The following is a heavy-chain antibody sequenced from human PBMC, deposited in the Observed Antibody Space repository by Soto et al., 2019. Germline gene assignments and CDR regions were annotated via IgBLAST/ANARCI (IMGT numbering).Heavy chain of an antibody. CDR2: IYSGGST. Sequence: GGSLRLSCAASGFTVGSNYMSWVRQAPGKGLEWVSVIYSGGSTYYADSVKGRFTISRDNSKNTLYLQMNSLRAEDTAVYYCAGGSSSWDYYYGMDVWGQGTTVTVSS. CDR1: GFTVGSNY. V-gene: IGHV3-53*01. D-gene: IGHD6-13*01. J-gene: IGHJ6*02. CDR3: AGGSSSWDYYYGMDV.